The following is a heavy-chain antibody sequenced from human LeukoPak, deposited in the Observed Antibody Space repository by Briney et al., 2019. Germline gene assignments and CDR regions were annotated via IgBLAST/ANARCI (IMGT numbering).Heavy chain of an antibody. CDR3: ARKGLGGELGGFDY. CDR1: GFTLEHYG. J-gene: IGHJ4*02. CDR2: INWNGGIT. V-gene: IGHV3-20*04. D-gene: IGHD1-26*01. Sequence: PGGSLRLSCVASGFTLEHYGMSWVRQAPGKGVEWVAGINWNGGITGYADSVKGRFTISRDNAKNSLYLQMNSLRVEDTALYYCARKGLGGELGGFDYWGQGTLVTVSS.